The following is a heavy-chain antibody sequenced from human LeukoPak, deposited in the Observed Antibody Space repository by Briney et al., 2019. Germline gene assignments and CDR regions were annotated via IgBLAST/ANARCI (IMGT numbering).Heavy chain of an antibody. D-gene: IGHD2-15*01. V-gene: IGHV3-30*04. CDR1: GFTFSTYA. Sequence: PGGSLRLSCAASGFTFSTYAMHWVRQAPGKGLEWVAVISYDGSHKYYADSVKGRFTISRDNSKNTLYLQMNSLRAEDTAVYYCARGRVLVVAALNFIDYCGQGTLVTVSS. CDR2: ISYDGSHK. J-gene: IGHJ4*02. CDR3: ARGRVLVVAALNFIDY.